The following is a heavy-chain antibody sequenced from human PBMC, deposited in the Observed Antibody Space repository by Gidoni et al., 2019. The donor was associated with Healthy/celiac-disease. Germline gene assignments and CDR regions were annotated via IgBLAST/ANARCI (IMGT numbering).Heavy chain of an antibody. D-gene: IGHD3-10*01. CDR3: ARDLRITMVRGVIDGMDV. CDR2: ISAYNGNT. J-gene: IGHJ6*02. Sequence: QVQLVQSGAEVKKPGASVKVSCTASGYTFTSYGISWVRQAPGQGLEWMGWISAYNGNTNYAQKLQGRVTMTTDTSTSTAYMELRSLRSDDTAVYYCARDLRITMVRGVIDGMDVWGQGTTVTVSS. V-gene: IGHV1-18*01. CDR1: GYTFTSYG.